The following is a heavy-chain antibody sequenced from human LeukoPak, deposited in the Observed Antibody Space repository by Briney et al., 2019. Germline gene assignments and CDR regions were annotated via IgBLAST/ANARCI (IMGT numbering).Heavy chain of an antibody. J-gene: IGHJ4*02. CDR2: IYYSGST. CDR1: GGSISSGDYY. Sequence: PSETLSLTCTVSGGSISSGDYYWSWIRQPPGTGLEWIGYIYYSGSTYYNPSLKSRVTISVDTSKNQFSLKLSSVTAADTAVYYCARGGDSSGYYSSDYWGQGTLVTVSS. CDR3: ARGGDSSGYYSSDY. D-gene: IGHD3-22*01. V-gene: IGHV4-30-4*01.